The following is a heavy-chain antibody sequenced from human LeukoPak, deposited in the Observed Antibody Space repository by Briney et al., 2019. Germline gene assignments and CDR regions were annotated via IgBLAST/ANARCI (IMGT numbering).Heavy chain of an antibody. CDR1: GFTFRNYA. CDR2: ISDNGGST. CDR3: VKDRSGTYSFDY. Sequence: GGSLRLSCSASGFTFRNYAVHWVSQAPGKGLEYVSTISDNGGSTSYADSVKGRFTISRDNSKNTLYLQMSSLRPEDTAVHYCVKDRSGTYSFDYWGQGTLVTVSS. J-gene: IGHJ4*02. D-gene: IGHD1-26*01. V-gene: IGHV3-64D*06.